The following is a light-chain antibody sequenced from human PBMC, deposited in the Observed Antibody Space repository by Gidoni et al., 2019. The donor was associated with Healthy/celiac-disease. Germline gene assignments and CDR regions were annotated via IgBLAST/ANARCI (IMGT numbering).Light chain of an antibody. V-gene: IGKV1-39*01. CDR1: QSISSY. CDR3: QQSYSTRWT. J-gene: IGKJ1*01. Sequence: DTQMTQFPSSLSASVGDRVTITCRASQSISSYLNWYQQKPGKAPKLLIYAASSLQGGVPSRFSGSGSGTDFTLTISSLQPEDFGTYYCQQSYSTRWTFGQGTKVEIK. CDR2: AAS.